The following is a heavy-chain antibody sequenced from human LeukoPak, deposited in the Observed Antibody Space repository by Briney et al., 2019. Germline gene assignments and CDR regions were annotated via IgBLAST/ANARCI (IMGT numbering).Heavy chain of an antibody. CDR1: GFTFSSYA. J-gene: IGHJ3*02. CDR2: FSYDGSNK. V-gene: IGHV3-30*04. CDR3: AREKDQWVVSDAFDI. D-gene: IGHD6-19*01. Sequence: PGGSLRLSCVASGFTFSSYAIHWVRQAPGKGLEWVAVFSYDGSNKYYGDSVKGRFTISRDNSKNTLYLQMNSLRAEDTAVYFCAREKDQWVVSDAFDIWGRGTMVTVSS.